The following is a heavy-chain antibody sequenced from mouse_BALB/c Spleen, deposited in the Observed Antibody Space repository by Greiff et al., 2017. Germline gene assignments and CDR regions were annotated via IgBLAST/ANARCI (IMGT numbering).Heavy chain of an antibody. CDR3: ARRVYYRYDVYYFDY. CDR2: INPSNGRT. V-gene: IGHV1S81*02. CDR1: GYTFTSYW. D-gene: IGHD2-14*01. J-gene: IGHJ2*01. Sequence: QVQLQQPGAELVKPGASVKLSCKASGYTFTSYWMHWVKQRPGQGLEWIGEINPSNGRTNYNEKFKSKATLTVDKSSSTAYMQLSSLTSEDSAVYYCARRVYYRYDVYYFDYWGQGTTLTVSS.